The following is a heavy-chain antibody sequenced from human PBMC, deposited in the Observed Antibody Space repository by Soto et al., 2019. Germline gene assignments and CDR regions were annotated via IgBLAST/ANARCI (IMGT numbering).Heavy chain of an antibody. Sequence: LRDSCGAAGVTCSSYAMHRVRKTPGKGLEWVAVISYDGSNKYYADSVKGRFTISRDNSKNTLYLQMNSLRAEDTAVYYCARDGFTVNTFSLVDYYGMDVWVQGTTVPVSS. CDR2: ISYDGSNK. J-gene: IGHJ6*02. D-gene: IGHD4-4*01. CDR3: ARDGFTVNTFSLVDYYGMDV. V-gene: IGHV3-30-3*01. CDR1: GVTCSSYA.